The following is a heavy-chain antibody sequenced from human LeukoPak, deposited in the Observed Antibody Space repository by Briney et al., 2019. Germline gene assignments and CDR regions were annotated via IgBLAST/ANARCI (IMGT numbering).Heavy chain of an antibody. CDR2: ISYDGGNK. Sequence: GGPLRLSCPASGFTFSNYAMHWVRQAPGKGLEWVAVISYDGGNKYHADSVKGRFTISRDNSKNTLYLQMNSLRVEDTALYYCASDGGSYWGQGTLVTVSS. CDR1: GFTFSNYA. J-gene: IGHJ4*02. D-gene: IGHD3-10*01. CDR3: ASDGGSY. V-gene: IGHV3-30-3*01.